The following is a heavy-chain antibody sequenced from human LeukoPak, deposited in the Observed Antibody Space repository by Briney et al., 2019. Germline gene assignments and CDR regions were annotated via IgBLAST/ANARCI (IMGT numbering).Heavy chain of an antibody. V-gene: IGHV4-30-4*01. J-gene: IGHJ3*02. D-gene: IGHD6-19*01. CDR2: IYYSGST. CDR3: ARDRVAVTGDDAFDI. Sequence: SETLSLTCTVSGGSISSGDYYWSWIRQPPGKGLEWIGYIYYSGSTYYNPFLKSRVTISVDTSKNQFSLKLSSVTAADTAVYYCARDRVAVTGDDAFDIWGQGTMVTVSS. CDR1: GGSISSGDYY.